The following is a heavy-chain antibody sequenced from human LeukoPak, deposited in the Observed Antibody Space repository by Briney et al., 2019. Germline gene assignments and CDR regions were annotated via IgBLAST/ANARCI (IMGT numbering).Heavy chain of an antibody. CDR1: GGSISSHY. CDR2: IYTTGST. D-gene: IGHD6-19*01. CDR3: ARQIAVACKAGFDY. J-gene: IGHJ4*02. V-gene: IGHV4-4*07. Sequence: SETLSLTCTVSGGSISSHYWTWIRQPAGKGLEWIGRIYTTGSTNYNPSLNSRVTMSVDMSKNQFSLKLSSVTAADTAVYYCARQIAVACKAGFDYWGQGTLVTVSS.